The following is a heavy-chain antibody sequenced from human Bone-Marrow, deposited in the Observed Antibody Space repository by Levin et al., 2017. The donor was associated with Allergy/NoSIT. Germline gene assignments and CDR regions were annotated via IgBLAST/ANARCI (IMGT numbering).Heavy chain of an antibody. J-gene: IGHJ5*02. CDR3: ARDFLERRLVRPSGGCGYSGYDLGCHWFDP. Sequence: GESLKISCKASGYTFTSYGISWVRQAPGQGLEWMGWISAYNGNTNYAQKLQGRVTMTTDTSTSTAYMELRSLRSDDTAVYYCARDFLERRLVRPSGGCGYSGYDLGCHWFDPWGQGTLVTVSS. CDR2: ISAYNGNT. V-gene: IGHV1-18*01. CDR1: GYTFTSYG. D-gene: IGHD5-12*01.